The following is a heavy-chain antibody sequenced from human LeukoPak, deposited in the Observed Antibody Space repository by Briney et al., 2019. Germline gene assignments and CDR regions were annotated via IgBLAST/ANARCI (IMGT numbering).Heavy chain of an antibody. D-gene: IGHD1-1*01. J-gene: IGHJ5*02. CDR1: GFIFSDYS. Sequence: GGSLRLSCAASGFIFSDYSMTWVPQAPGKGPEWVSCISGRGGSIYYADSVKGRFTISRGKSKHTLYLQMDSLRAEDTAISYCVKTNTTRHTATLYQSSWFDPWGQGTLVTVSS. V-gene: IGHV3-23*01. CDR2: ISGRGGSI. CDR3: VKTNTTRHTATLYQSSWFDP.